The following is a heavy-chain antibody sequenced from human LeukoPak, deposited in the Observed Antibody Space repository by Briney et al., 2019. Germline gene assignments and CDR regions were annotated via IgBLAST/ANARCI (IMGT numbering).Heavy chain of an antibody. V-gene: IGHV3-23*01. Sequence: GGSLRLSCAASGFTFNNYAMSLFRQAPGKGLEWVSSISGSGGNTYYADSVKGRFTISRDNSKNTLYLQMNSLRAADTAVYYCAKDRRITMAGTVDYFDYWGQGTLVTVSS. CDR2: ISGSGGNT. J-gene: IGHJ4*02. D-gene: IGHD6-19*01. CDR3: AKDRRITMAGTVDYFDY. CDR1: GFTFNNYA.